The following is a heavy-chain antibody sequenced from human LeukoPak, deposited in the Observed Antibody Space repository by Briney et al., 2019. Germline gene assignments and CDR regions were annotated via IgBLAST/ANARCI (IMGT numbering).Heavy chain of an antibody. CDR3: AKDLDYSNYPFDY. CDR2: IRYDGSNK. J-gene: IGHJ4*02. V-gene: IGHV3-30*02. CDR1: GFTFSSYG. Sequence: GGSLRLSCAASGFTFSSYGMHWVRQAPGKGLEWVAFIRYDGSNKYYADSVKGRFTISRDNSKNTLYLQMNSLRAEDTAVYYCAKDLDYSNYPFDYWGQGTLVTVSS. D-gene: IGHD4-11*01.